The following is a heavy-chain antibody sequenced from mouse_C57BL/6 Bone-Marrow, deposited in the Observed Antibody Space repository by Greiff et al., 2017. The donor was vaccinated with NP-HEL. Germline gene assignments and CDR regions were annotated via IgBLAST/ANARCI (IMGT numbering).Heavy chain of an antibody. CDR1: GFSLTSYA. Sequence: VKLMESGPGLVAPSQSLSITCTVSGFSLTSYAISWVRQPPGKGLEWLGVIWTGGGTNYNSALKSRLSISKDNSKSQVFLKMNSLQTDDTARYYCARNSGDYPYYFDYWGQGTTLTVSS. CDR3: ARNSGDYPYYFDY. J-gene: IGHJ2*01. V-gene: IGHV2-9-1*01. D-gene: IGHD5-5*01. CDR2: IWTGGGT.